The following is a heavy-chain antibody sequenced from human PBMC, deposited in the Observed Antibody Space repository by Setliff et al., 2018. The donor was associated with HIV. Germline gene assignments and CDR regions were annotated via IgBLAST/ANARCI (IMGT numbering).Heavy chain of an antibody. CDR1: GGSISSSSYY. J-gene: IGHJ4*02. CDR2: IYYSGST. V-gene: IGHV4-39*01. CDR3: ARAVPSYYYGSGSISPSFDY. D-gene: IGHD3-10*01. Sequence: PSETLSLTCTVSGGSISSSSYYWGWIRQPPEEGLEWIGSIYYSGSTYYNPSLKSRVTISVDTSKNQFSLKLSSVTAADTAVYYCARAVPSYYYGSGSISPSFDYWGQGTLVTVSS.